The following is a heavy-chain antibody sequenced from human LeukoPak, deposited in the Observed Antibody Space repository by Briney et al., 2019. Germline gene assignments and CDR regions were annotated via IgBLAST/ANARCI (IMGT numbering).Heavy chain of an antibody. CDR2: IKQDGSEK. Sequence: GGSLRLSCAASGFTFSSYWMSWIGQAQGKGLEGVANIKQDGSEKYYVDSVKGRFTISRDNAKNSLYLQMNSLRAEDTAVYYCAKETYTVTTYYFDYWGQGTLVTVSS. V-gene: IGHV3-7*01. CDR1: GFTFSSYW. D-gene: IGHD4-17*01. J-gene: IGHJ4*02. CDR3: AKETYTVTTYYFDY.